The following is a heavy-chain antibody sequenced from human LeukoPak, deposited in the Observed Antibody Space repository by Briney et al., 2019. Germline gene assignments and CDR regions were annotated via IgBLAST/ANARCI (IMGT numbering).Heavy chain of an antibody. CDR3: ARGFGSYRFDS. CDR1: GYTFTCYY. CDR2: INPNSGGT. D-gene: IGHD1-26*01. J-gene: IGHJ4*02. V-gene: IGHV1-2*02. Sequence: ASAKVSCNTSGYTFTCYYMHWVRQAPGQGLEWMGWINPNSGGTNYAQKFQDRVTMTRDMSISTAYMELSSLRSDDTAVYFCARGFGSYRFDSWGQGTLVTVSS.